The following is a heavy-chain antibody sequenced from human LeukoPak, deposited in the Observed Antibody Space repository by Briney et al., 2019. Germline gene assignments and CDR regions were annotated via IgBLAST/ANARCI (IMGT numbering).Heavy chain of an antibody. D-gene: IGHD6-13*01. CDR3: VKSYSSSWYGWFDP. CDR1: GFTFSSYA. J-gene: IGHJ5*02. Sequence: GGSLRLSCAASGFTFSSYAMSWVRQAPGKGLEWVSAISGSGGSTYYADSVKGRFTISRDNSKNTLYLQMSSLRAEDTAVYYCVKSYSSSWYGWFDPWGQGTLVTVSS. V-gene: IGHV3-23*01. CDR2: ISGSGGST.